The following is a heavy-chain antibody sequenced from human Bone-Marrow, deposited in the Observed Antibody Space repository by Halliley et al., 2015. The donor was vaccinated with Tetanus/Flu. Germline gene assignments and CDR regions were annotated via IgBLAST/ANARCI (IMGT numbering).Heavy chain of an antibody. V-gene: IGHV4-59*01. CDR3: ASGLSKFGP. D-gene: IGHD6-19*01. Sequence: KGLEWIRYIYHSGRTKFNLSLQSRGTISADTSKSQFSLKLGSVTAADTAVFFCASGLSKFGPWGQGTLVTVSS. CDR2: IYHSGRT. J-gene: IGHJ5*02.